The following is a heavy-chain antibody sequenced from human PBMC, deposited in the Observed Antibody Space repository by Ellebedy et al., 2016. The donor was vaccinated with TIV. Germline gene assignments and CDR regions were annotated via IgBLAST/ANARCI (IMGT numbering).Heavy chain of an antibody. CDR1: GGSISSSC. CDR2: IYTSGST. V-gene: IGHV4-4*07. D-gene: IGHD1-1*01. J-gene: IGHJ5*01. Sequence: SETLSLXCNFSGGSISSSCWAWIRQPAGKGLEWIGRIYTSGSTNYNPSLKSRVTMSIDTSKNQFSLNLNSVTAADTAVYYCARRTTTGAYNWLDSWGQGTLVTVSS. CDR3: ARRTTTGAYNWLDS.